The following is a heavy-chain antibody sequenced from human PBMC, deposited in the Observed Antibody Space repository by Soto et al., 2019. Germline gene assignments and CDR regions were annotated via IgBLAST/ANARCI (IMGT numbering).Heavy chain of an antibody. V-gene: IGHV3-23*01. CDR1: GLTFSSYA. CDR2: IGGSGSST. Sequence: PGGSLRLSCAASGLTFSSYAMSWVRQAPGKGLEWVSAIGGSGSSTYYADSVKGRFTISRDNPKNTLYLQMNSLRAEDTAVYYCAKERATFDAFDIWGQGTMVTV. D-gene: IGHD5-12*01. J-gene: IGHJ3*02. CDR3: AKERATFDAFDI.